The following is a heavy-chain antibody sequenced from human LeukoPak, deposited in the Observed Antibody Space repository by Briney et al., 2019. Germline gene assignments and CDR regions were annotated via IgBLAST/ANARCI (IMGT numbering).Heavy chain of an antibody. CDR1: GFTFSSYG. CDR2: IRYDGSNK. J-gene: IGHJ4*02. D-gene: IGHD5-12*01. Sequence: GGSLRLSCAASGFTFSSYGMHWVRQAPGKGLEWVAFIRYDGSNKYYADSVKGRFTISRDNSKNTLYLQMNSLKTEDTAVYYCTTVSGYETDFDYWGQGTLVTVSS. CDR3: TTVSGYETDFDY. V-gene: IGHV3-30*02.